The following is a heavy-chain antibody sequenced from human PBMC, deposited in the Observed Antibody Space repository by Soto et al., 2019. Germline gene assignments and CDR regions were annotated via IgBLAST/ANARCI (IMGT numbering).Heavy chain of an antibody. CDR1: GFTFSSHG. J-gene: IGHJ4*02. CDR3: ASDTENGLDY. CDR2: IWYDGSNK. D-gene: IGHD1-1*01. V-gene: IGHV3-33*01. Sequence: GGSLRLSCAASGFTFSSHGMHWVRQAPGKGLEWVAYIWYDGSNKNFADSVKGRSTISRDDSKNTLYLQMNSLRAEDTAVYYCASDTENGLDYWGPGTLVTV.